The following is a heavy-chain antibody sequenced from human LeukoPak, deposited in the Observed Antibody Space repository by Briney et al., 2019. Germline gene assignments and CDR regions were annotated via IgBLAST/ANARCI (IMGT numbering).Heavy chain of an antibody. CDR1: GGSISSGSYY. V-gene: IGHV4-61*02. D-gene: IGHD6-6*01. CDR3: ARRHVEYSSSSDPYYFDY. Sequence: SQTLSLTCTVSGGSISSGSYYWSWIRQPAGKGLEWIGRIYTSGSTNYNPSLKSRVTISVDTSKNQFSLKVSSVTAADTAVYYCARRHVEYSSSSDPYYFDYWGQGTLVTVSS. J-gene: IGHJ4*02. CDR2: IYTSGST.